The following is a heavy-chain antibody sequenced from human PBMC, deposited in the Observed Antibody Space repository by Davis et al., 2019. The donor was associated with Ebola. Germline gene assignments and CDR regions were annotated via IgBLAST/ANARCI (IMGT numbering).Heavy chain of an antibody. CDR1: GGSISRGGSY. CDR3: ARDLRYDSSGYDYYFYMDV. CDR2: IYYSGST. V-gene: IGHV4-31*03. Sequence: PSETLSLTCTVSGGSISRGGSYWTWIRQHPGKGLEWIGYIYYSGSTYYKPSLKSRVTISLDTSKNQFSLKLTSVTAADTAVYYCARDLRYDSSGYDYYFYMDVWGKGTTVTVSS. D-gene: IGHD3-22*01. J-gene: IGHJ6*03.